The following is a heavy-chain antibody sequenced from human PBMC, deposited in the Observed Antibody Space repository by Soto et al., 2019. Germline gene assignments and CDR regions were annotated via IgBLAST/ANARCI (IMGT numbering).Heavy chain of an antibody. V-gene: IGHV3-23*01. CDR2: ISGNGGTT. CDR1: GFTFRNYA. J-gene: IGHJ4*02. Sequence: GGSLRLSCTASGFTFRNYAMSWVRQAPGKGLQWVSAISGNGGTTYYADSVKGRFTLSRDNFKDTLYLQMNSLRTEDTAIYYCAKDHGNGRRYFDSWGLGTLVTVSS. CDR3: AKDHGNGRRYFDS.